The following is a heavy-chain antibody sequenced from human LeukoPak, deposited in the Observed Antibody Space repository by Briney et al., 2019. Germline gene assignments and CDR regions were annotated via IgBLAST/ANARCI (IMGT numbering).Heavy chain of an antibody. Sequence: SETLSLTCTVSGGSISNYYWSWIRQPPGKGLEWIGSIYYSGSTYYNPSLKSRVTISVDTSKNQFSLKLSSVTAADTAVYYCAAPDGYYYYMDVWGKGTTVTVSS. CDR3: AAPDGYYYYMDV. CDR1: GGSISNYY. V-gene: IGHV4-39*07. CDR2: IYYSGST. J-gene: IGHJ6*03.